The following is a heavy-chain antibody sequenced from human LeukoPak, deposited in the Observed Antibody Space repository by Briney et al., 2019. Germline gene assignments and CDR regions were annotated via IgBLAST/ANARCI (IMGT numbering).Heavy chain of an antibody. CDR1: GFTFSSYS. J-gene: IGHJ6*03. D-gene: IGHD3/OR15-3a*01. CDR2: ISSSSSYI. CDR3: ARPTWTNYMDV. Sequence: GGSLRLSCAASGFTFSSYSMNWVRQAPGKGLEWVSFISSSSSYIHYADSVKGRFTISRDNAKNSVSLQMNSLRAEDTAVYFCARPTWTNYMDVWGKGTAVTISS. V-gene: IGHV3-21*01.